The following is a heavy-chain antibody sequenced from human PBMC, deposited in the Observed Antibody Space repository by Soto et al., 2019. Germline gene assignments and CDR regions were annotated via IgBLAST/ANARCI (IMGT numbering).Heavy chain of an antibody. CDR3: AHRVLRPVFGLVTTTAIYFDF. J-gene: IGHJ4*02. CDR2: IYWDYDK. D-gene: IGHD3-3*01. Sequence: QITLNESGPTQVKPRQTLTLTCTFSGVSLTTSGVGVCWIRQSPVKSPEWRALIYWDYDKRYSPSLKSRLTITKDTSKTPVVLTMADLEPAETATYSCAHRVLRPVFGLVTTTAIYFDFWGQGTPVAVSS. V-gene: IGHV2-5*02. CDR1: GVSLTTSGVG.